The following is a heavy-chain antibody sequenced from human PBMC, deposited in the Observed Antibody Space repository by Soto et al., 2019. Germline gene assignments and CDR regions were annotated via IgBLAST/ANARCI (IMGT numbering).Heavy chain of an antibody. CDR3: TSTPAVAGTLA. CDR1: GFTFSASC. CDR2: IRSKANNYGT. D-gene: IGHD6-19*01. J-gene: IGHJ4*02. V-gene: IGHV3-73*01. Sequence: PGGSLRLSCAASGFTFSASCMHWVRQASGKGLERVGRIRSKANNYGTAYAASVKGRFTISRDDSRNTAYLQMNSLKTEDTAVYYCTSTPAVAGTLAWGQGTLVTVSS.